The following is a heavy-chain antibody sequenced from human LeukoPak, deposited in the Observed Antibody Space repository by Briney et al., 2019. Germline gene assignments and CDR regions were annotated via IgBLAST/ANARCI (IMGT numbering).Heavy chain of an antibody. CDR1: SYTFTSYG. D-gene: IGHD6-19*01. CDR3: ARAEKAVADFDY. CDR2: ISAYNGNT. Sequence: ASVKVFCKASSYTFTSYGISWVRQAPGQGLGWMGWISAYNGNTNYAQKLQGRVTMTTDTSTSTAYMELRSLRSDDTAVYYCARAEKAVADFDYWGQGTLVTVSS. J-gene: IGHJ4*02. V-gene: IGHV1-18*01.